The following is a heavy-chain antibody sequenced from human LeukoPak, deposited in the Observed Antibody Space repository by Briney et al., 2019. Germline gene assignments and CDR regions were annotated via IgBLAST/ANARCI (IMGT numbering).Heavy chain of an antibody. J-gene: IGHJ6*03. Sequence: GRSLRLSCAVSGFTLTNYAVHWVRQAPGKGLEWLAVMSNDGKNKYLADPAKGRFSVPRDISKDTLYLPIDSLSVEDTAVYYCAREGHSDLLTGYSPVEYYYYMDVWGKGTTVTVSS. CDR1: GFTLTNYA. CDR2: MSNDGKNK. D-gene: IGHD3-9*01. CDR3: AREGHSDLLTGYSPVEYYYYMDV. V-gene: IGHV3-30*04.